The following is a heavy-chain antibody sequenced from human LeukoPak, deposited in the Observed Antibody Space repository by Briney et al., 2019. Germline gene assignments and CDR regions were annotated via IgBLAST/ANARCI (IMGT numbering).Heavy chain of an antibody. D-gene: IGHD5-24*01. CDR2: ISSNGGST. CDR3: VKGPIRDGQTYYYYYYGMDV. J-gene: IGHJ6*02. CDR1: GFTFSSYA. V-gene: IGHV3-64D*06. Sequence: GGSLRLSCSASGFTFSSYAMHWVRQAPGKGLEYVSAISSNGGSTYYADSVKGRFTISRDNSKNTLYLQMSSLRAEDTAVYYCVKGPIRDGQTYYYYYYGMDVWGQGATVTVSS.